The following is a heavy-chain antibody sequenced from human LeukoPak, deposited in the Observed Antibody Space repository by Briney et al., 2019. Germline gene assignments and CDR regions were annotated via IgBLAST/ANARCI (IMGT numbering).Heavy chain of an antibody. D-gene: IGHD3-9*01. Sequence: GASVKVSYKASRYTFTSYGISWGRQAPGQGLEWMGWISAYNDNTNYAQKLQGRVTMTTDTSTSTAYMELRSLRSDDTAVYYCARVHYDILTGYSYFDCWGQGTLVTVSS. J-gene: IGHJ4*02. CDR3: ARVHYDILTGYSYFDC. CDR1: RYTFTSYG. V-gene: IGHV1-18*01. CDR2: ISAYNDNT.